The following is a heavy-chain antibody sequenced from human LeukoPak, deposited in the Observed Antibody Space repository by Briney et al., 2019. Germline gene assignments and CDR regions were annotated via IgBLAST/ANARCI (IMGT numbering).Heavy chain of an antibody. J-gene: IGHJ4*02. Sequence: ASVKVTCKASGYTFTSYGISWVRQAPGQGLEWMGWISAYNGNTNYAQKLQGRVTMTTDTSTSTAYMELRSLRSDDTAVYYCARGVGNIVVVPAFIDHWGQGTLVTVSS. CDR2: ISAYNGNT. CDR3: ARGVGNIVVVPAFIDH. CDR1: GYTFTSYG. D-gene: IGHD2-2*01. V-gene: IGHV1-18*04.